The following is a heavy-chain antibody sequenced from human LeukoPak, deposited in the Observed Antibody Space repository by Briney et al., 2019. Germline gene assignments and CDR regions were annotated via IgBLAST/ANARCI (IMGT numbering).Heavy chain of an antibody. D-gene: IGHD1-26*01. Sequence: SETLSLTCTVSGGFISSYYWSWIRQPPGKGLEWIGYIYYSGSTNYNPSLKSRVTISVDTSKNQFSLKLSSVTAADTAVYYCAGTQVGATITAEYFQHWGQGTLVTVSS. V-gene: IGHV4-59*01. CDR1: GGFISSYY. CDR2: IYYSGST. J-gene: IGHJ1*01. CDR3: AGTQVGATITAEYFQH.